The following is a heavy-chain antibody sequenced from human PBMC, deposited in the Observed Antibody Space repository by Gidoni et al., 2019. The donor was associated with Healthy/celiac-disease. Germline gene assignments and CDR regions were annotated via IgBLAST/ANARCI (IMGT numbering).Heavy chain of an antibody. CDR3: ARGHIVVVTLYYYGMDV. D-gene: IGHD2-21*02. CDR2: IYHSGST. V-gene: IGHV4-4*03. Sequence: QVPLQQPGPGLLNPLGTLSLPSAVPGAPIASSNWWSWVRQPPGTGLEWIGEIYHSGSTNYNPSLKSRVTISVDKSKNQFSLKLSSVTAADTAVYYCARGHIVVVTLYYYGMDVWGQGTTVTVSS. CDR1: GAPIASSNW. J-gene: IGHJ6*02.